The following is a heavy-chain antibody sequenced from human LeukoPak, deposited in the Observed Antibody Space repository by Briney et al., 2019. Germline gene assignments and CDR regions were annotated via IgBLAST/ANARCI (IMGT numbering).Heavy chain of an antibody. CDR3: ARERISMVRGVPGDY. Sequence: PGGSLRLSCAASGFTFRSYAMSWVRQAPGKGLEWVSVISGSGGSTYYADSVKGRFTISRDNSKNTLYLQMNSPRAEDTAVYYCARERISMVRGVPGDYWGQGTLVTVSS. J-gene: IGHJ4*02. CDR1: GFTFRSYA. V-gene: IGHV3-23*01. D-gene: IGHD3-10*01. CDR2: ISGSGGST.